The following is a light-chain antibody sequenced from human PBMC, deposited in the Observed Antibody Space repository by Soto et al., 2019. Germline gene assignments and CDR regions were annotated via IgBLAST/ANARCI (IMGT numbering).Light chain of an antibody. CDR3: QQSDSSRPT. V-gene: IGKV1-39*01. CDR2: GAS. Sequence: DIQMTQSPASLSASVGDRVTITCRASQPIRTSLNWYQQKPGRAPNLLIYGASNLKAGVPSKFSGSGSGTHFTLTISSLEPEDFATYYCQQSDSSRPTFGQGIKVEIK. CDR1: QPIRTS. J-gene: IGKJ1*01.